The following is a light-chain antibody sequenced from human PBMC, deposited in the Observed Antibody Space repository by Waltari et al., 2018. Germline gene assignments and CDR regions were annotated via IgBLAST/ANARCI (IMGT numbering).Light chain of an antibody. V-gene: IGKV1-27*01. Sequence: DNQMTTSTSSLSASVGDRVTIACRASNDIRHYLAWYQQKPGDVPKLLIYDASIVQSGVPSRFTGSGSATEFTLVISSLQPEDVATYYCQKYNSAPQTFGQGTKVEIK. CDR1: NDIRHY. J-gene: IGKJ1*01. CDR3: QKYNSAPQT. CDR2: DAS.